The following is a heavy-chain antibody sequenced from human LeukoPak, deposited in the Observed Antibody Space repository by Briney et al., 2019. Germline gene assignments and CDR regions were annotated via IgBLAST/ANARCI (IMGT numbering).Heavy chain of an antibody. D-gene: IGHD6-25*01. CDR2: IYYTGST. V-gene: IGHV4-39*01. Sequence: PSETLSLTCTVSGDSISNSNYYWGWFRQPPEKGLEWIGSIYYTGSTHYNPSLKSRVTISVDTSKNQFSLKLSSVTAADTAVFYCARRLGSAWYFDYWGQGTLVTVSS. CDR1: GDSISNSNYY. CDR3: ARRLGSAWYFDY. J-gene: IGHJ4*02.